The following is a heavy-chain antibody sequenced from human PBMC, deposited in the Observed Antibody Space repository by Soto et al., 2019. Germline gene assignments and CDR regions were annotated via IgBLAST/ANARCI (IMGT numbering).Heavy chain of an antibody. V-gene: IGHV4-39*01. Sequence: SETLSLTCSVSGGSISSAGYYWGWIRQPPGKGLEWIGSLYYSGSTYYNPSLKSRVTMSVDTSKNQFSLKLSSVTAADTAMYYCVRGVAYGDLRYYFDYWGQGTLVTVSS. CDR1: GGSISSAGYY. CDR3: VRGVAYGDLRYYFDY. D-gene: IGHD4-17*01. J-gene: IGHJ4*02. CDR2: LYYSGST.